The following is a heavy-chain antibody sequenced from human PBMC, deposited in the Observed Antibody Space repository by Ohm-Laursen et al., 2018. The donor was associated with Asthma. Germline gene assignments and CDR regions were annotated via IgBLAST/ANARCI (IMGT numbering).Heavy chain of an antibody. V-gene: IGHV1-69*01. CDR2: IIPIFGTA. CDR1: GGTFSSYA. D-gene: IGHD3-22*01. CDR3: ARGFYYYDSSGYYYGTPPFGAFDI. Sequence: SSVKVSCKPSGGTFSSYAISWVRQAPGQGLEWMGGIIPIFGTANYAQKFQGRVTITADESTSTAYMELSSLRSEDTAVYYCARGFYYYDSSGYYYGTPPFGAFDIWGQGTMVTVSS. J-gene: IGHJ3*02.